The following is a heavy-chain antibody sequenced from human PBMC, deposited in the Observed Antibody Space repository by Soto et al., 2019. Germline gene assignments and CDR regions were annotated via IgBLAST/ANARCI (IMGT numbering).Heavy chain of an antibody. CDR1: GYTFTDYG. V-gene: IGHV1-18*01. Sequence: QVQLVQSGAEVKKPGASVKVSCKASGYTFTDYGVSWVRQAPGQGLEWMGWINTYNGNTNYAPKVQARVTMTTDTSPTTAYMELRSLKPDDTAVYFCARDQYAVGGDFWGQGTLVTVSS. D-gene: IGHD1-26*01. CDR2: INTYNGNT. J-gene: IGHJ4*02. CDR3: ARDQYAVGGDF.